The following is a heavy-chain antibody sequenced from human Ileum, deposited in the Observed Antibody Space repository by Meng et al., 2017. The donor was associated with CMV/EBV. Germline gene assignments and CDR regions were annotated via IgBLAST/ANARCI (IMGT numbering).Heavy chain of an antibody. D-gene: IGHD2-15*01. J-gene: IGHJ5*01. Sequence: HTFPVSSASISDDWWSWVRQPPGKGLEWIGEVHHGGNAHYSPSLKSRVTISPDTSKNHLSLNLYSVTAADTAVYYCAKHSSFSFDSWGQGLLVTVSS. V-gene: IGHV4-4*02. CDR1: SASISDDW. CDR2: VHHGGNA. CDR3: AKHSSFSFDS.